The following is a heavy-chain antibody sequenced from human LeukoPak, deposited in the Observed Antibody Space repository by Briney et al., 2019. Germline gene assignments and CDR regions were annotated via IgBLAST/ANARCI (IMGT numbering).Heavy chain of an antibody. CDR1: GFTFSSYW. J-gene: IGHJ4*02. CDR3: TKAESSTFYYGYFDS. CDR2: IKQDGSVK. V-gene: IGHV3-7*01. D-gene: IGHD2-2*01. Sequence: PGGSLRLSCVVSGFTFSSYWMSWVRQAPGKGLECVATIKQDGSVKNYVDSVQGRFTISRDNAKKSLYMQMHSLRVEDTAVYYCTKAESSTFYYGYFDSWGQGTLVTVSS.